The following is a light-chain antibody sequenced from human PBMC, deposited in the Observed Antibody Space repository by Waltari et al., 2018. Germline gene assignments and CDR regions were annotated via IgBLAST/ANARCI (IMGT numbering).Light chain of an antibody. CDR2: AAS. V-gene: IGKV1-39*01. J-gene: IGKJ5*01. Sequence: DIQMTQSPSSLSAAVGDRLMITCRASQNIENYLNWYQQKPGVAPKLLIYAASSLQSGVPSRFSGSGSGTDFTLTISNLQPEDFATYYCQQTYSTPTITFGQGTRLDI. CDR1: QNIENY. CDR3: QQTYSTPTIT.